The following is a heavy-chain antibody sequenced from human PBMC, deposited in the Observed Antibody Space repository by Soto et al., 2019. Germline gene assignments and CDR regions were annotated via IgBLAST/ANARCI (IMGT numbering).Heavy chain of an antibody. CDR1: GFSLSTNGVG. D-gene: IGHD4-17*01. J-gene: IGHJ4*02. Sequence: QITLKESGPTLVKPTQTLTLTCTFSGFSLSTNGVGVGWIRQPPGKALEWLALIYWDDDKHYSPSLKSRLTITKDTSKNQVALTMTNMDPVDTGAYYCAHVEATVTKVWGQGTLVTVSA. CDR3: AHVEATVTKV. V-gene: IGHV2-5*02. CDR2: IYWDDDK.